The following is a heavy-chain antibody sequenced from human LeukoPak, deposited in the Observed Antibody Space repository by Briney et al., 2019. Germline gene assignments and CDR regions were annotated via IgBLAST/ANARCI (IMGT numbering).Heavy chain of an antibody. CDR3: ARGQPPSYYDMDV. CDR2: IWSDGSSK. D-gene: IGHD6-13*01. CDR1: GFTFSSYG. Sequence: PGRSLILSCAASGFTFSSYGMHWVRQASGKGLEWVAVIWSDGSSKHYADSVKGRFTISRDNSKNTLYLQMSSLRAEDTALYYCARGQPPSYYDMDVWGQGTTVTVSS. J-gene: IGHJ6*02. V-gene: IGHV3-33*01.